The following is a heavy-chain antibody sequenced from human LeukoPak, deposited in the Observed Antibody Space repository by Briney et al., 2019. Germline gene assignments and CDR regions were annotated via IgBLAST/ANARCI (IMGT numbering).Heavy chain of an antibody. CDR2: IYYSGST. J-gene: IGHJ6*03. CDR3: ARGWFGEAYYMDV. V-gene: IGHV4-59*01. D-gene: IGHD3-10*01. CDR1: GGSISSYY. Sequence: SETLSLTCTVSGGSISSYYWSWIRQPPGKGLEWIGYIYYSGSTNYNPSLKSRVTISVDTSKNQFSLKLSSVTAADTAVYYCARGWFGEAYYMDVWGKGTTVTVSS.